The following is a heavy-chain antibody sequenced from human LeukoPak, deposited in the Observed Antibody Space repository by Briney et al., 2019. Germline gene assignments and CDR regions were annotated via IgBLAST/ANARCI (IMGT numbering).Heavy chain of an antibody. CDR3: ARVESMGDYFDS. CDR1: GGSLCGDDYY. J-gene: IGHJ4*02. CDR2: IYYSGTT. D-gene: IGHD3-16*01. V-gene: IGHV4-30-4*01. Sequence: SQTLSVTCTVSGGSLCGDDYYCSWIRQPPGRCLGWLGYIYYSGTTYNNPSLKSRVTISVDTSKNQLSLKLSCVTAADTAVYYCARVESMGDYFDSWGQGTLVTVSS.